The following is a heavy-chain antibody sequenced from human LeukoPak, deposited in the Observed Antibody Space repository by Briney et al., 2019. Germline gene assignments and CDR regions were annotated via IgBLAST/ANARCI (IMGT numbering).Heavy chain of an antibody. D-gene: IGHD2-2*01. CDR3: ARSCSSTSCYATGQLDYYYYMDV. CDR2: MNPNSGNT. V-gene: IGHV1-8*01. Sequence: GASVKVSCKASGYTFTSYDINWVRQATGQGLEWMGWMNPNSGNTGYAQKFQGRVTMTRNTSISTAYMELSSLRSEDTAVYYCARSCSSTSCYATGQLDYYYYMDVWGKGTTVTISS. J-gene: IGHJ6*03. CDR1: GYTFTSYD.